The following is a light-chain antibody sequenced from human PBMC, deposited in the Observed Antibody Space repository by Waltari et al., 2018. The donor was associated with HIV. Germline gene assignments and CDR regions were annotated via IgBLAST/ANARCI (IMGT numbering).Light chain of an antibody. Sequence: QSVLTQSPSTSGTPGQRVTISCSGSSSNIESNYVSWFQQVPGTPPKLLIFRNTQRPSGVSDRFSGSVSGTSASLAISGLRSEDEADYYCAVWDDSLSAQLFGGGTKLTVL. CDR2: RNT. CDR3: AVWDDSLSAQL. CDR1: SSNIESNY. J-gene: IGLJ3*02. V-gene: IGLV1-47*01.